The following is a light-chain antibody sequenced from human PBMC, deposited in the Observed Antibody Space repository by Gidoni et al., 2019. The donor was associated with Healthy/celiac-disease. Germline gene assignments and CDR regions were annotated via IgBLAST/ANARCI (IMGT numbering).Light chain of an antibody. J-gene: IGKJ4*01. CDR3: QQYGSTPLT. CDR1: QSVSSSY. V-gene: IGKV3-20*01. CDR2: GAS. Sequence: EILLTQSPGTLSWSPGERATLSCRASQSVSSSYLAWYQQKPGQAPRLLIYGASSRATGIPDRFSGSGSGTDFTLTISRLEPEDFAVYYCQQYGSTPLTFGGGTKVEIK.